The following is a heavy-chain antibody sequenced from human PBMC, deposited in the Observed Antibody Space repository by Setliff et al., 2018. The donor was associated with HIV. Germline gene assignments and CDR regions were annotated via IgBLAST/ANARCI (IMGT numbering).Heavy chain of an antibody. J-gene: IGHJ6*04. D-gene: IGHD3-22*01. CDR1: GSSISTSYW. Sequence: SETLSLTCAVSGSSISTSYWWGWIRQPPGKGLEWIGYIYHSGSTYYNPSLKSRVTLSVDTSKNQFSLQLTSVTAADTAVYYCARHNYYDSSGYLEPLDYWGKGTTVTVSS. CDR2: IYHSGST. V-gene: IGHV4-28*01. CDR3: ARHNYYDSSGYLEPLDY.